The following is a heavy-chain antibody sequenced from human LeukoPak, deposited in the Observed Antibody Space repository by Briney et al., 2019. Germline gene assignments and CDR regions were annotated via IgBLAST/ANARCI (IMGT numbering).Heavy chain of an antibody. J-gene: IGHJ3*02. V-gene: IGHV1-8*01. CDR3: ARDARGAVAADDAFDI. CDR2: MNPNSGNT. D-gene: IGHD6-13*01. Sequence: ASVKVSCKASGFTFTSYDFNWVRQATGQGLEWMGWMNPNSGNTGYAQKFQGRVTMTRDTSISTAYMELSSLRSEDTAVYYCARDARGAVAADDAFDIWGHGTVVTVSS. CDR1: GFTFTSYD.